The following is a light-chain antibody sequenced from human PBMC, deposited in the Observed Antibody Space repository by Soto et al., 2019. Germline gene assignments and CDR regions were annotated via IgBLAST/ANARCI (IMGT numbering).Light chain of an antibody. V-gene: IGKV3-20*01. J-gene: IGKJ4*01. CDR3: QQYGTSPLT. CDR2: GAS. CDR1: QSVNNDY. Sequence: ETVLTQSPGTLSLSPGERATLSCRATQSVNNDYLAWYQQRPGLAPRLLIFGASGRATGIPGRFSGSGSGTDFTLTISRLEPEDFAIYYCQQYGTSPLTFGGGTKVDIK.